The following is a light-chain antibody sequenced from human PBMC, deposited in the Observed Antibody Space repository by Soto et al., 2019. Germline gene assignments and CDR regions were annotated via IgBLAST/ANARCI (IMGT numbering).Light chain of an antibody. J-gene: IGLJ1*01. Sequence: TRPAPVLGSLDRSITISCPGPIGDVGGYNYVSWYQQHPGKAPKLMIYEVSYRPSGVSHRFSGSKSGNTASVTISGLQAEDEADYYCSSYTTSTTYVFGTGTKVTVL. CDR1: IGDVGGYNY. V-gene: IGLV2-14*01. CDR2: EVS. CDR3: SSYTTSTTYV.